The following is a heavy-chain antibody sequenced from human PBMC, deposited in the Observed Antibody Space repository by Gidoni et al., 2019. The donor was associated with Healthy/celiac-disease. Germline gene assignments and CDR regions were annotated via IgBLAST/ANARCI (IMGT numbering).Heavy chain of an antibody. Sequence: QVQLQESGPGLVKPSETLSLTCTVSGGSISSYYWSWIRQPPGKGLEWIGYIFYSGSANYNPSLESRVTISVDTSRNQFSLKLSSVTAADTAVYYCARSQSYDFWSGPQAYWGQGTLVTVSS. CDR1: GGSISSYY. D-gene: IGHD3-3*01. CDR2: IFYSGSA. J-gene: IGHJ4*02. V-gene: IGHV4-59*08. CDR3: ARSQSYDFWSGPQAY.